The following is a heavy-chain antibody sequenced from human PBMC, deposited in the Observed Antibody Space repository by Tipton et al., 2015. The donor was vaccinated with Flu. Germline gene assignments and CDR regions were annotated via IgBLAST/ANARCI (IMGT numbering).Heavy chain of an antibody. CDR3: ARRDYSNYVSDPKSWFDP. Sequence: TLSLTCTVSGGFVSSYYWNWIRQPPGKGLEWIGYIYNNQYTKYNPSLKSRVTVSVDPSMSQFSLKMKSVTATDMAVYYCARRDYSNYVSDPKSWFDPWGQGTLVAVSS. CDR2: IYNNQYT. V-gene: IGHV4-4*09. J-gene: IGHJ5*02. CDR1: GGFVSSYY. D-gene: IGHD4-11*01.